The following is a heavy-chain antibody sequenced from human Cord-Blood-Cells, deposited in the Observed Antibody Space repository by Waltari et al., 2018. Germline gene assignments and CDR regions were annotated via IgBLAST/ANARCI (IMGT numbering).Heavy chain of an antibody. CDR2: MNPNSGNT. D-gene: IGHD2-2*01. J-gene: IGHJ3*02. CDR1: GYTFTSYD. Sequence: VQLVQSGAEVKEPGASVKVSCNASGYTFTSYDINWVRQATGQGPEWMGWMNPNSGNTGYAQKFQGRVTITRNTSISTAYMELSSLRSEDTAVYYCARVPHYCSSTSCYDAFDIWGQGTMVTVSS. V-gene: IGHV1-8*03. CDR3: ARVPHYCSSTSCYDAFDI.